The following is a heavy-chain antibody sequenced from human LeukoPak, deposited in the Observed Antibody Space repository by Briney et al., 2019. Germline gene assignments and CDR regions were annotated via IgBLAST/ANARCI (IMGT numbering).Heavy chain of an antibody. J-gene: IGHJ4*02. Sequence: MSSETLSLTCTVSGGSVTDYYWSWIRQSPGKGLEWIGYIYYTGTSYNPSLKSRVTTSADTSKNQFSLKLISVTAADTAVYYCASRKLGNDYWGQGTLVTVSP. CDR3: ASRKLGNDY. D-gene: IGHD7-27*01. CDR1: GGSVTDYY. V-gene: IGHV4-59*02. CDR2: IYYTGT.